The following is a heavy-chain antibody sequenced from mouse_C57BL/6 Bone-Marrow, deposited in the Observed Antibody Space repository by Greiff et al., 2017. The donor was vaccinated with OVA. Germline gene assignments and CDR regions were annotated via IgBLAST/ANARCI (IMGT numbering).Heavy chain of an antibody. Sequence: EVQGVESGGGLVQPGASLRLSCAASGFTFTDYYMSWVRQPPGKAPEWLALIRNKANGYTTEYTASVKGRFTISRDNSQNILYLQMNTLRAEDSATYYCVKAYYDYDVDAMDYWGQGTSVTVSS. CDR2: IRNKANGYTT. CDR1: GFTFTDYY. V-gene: IGHV7-4*01. J-gene: IGHJ4*01. CDR3: VKAYYDYDVDAMDY. D-gene: IGHD2-4*01.